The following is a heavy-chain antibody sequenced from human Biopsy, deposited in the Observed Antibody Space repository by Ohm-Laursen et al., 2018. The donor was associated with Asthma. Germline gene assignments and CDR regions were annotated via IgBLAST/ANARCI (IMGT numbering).Heavy chain of an antibody. J-gene: IGHJ4*02. V-gene: IGHV3-30*18. Sequence: SLRLSCSASGFMFRSFGMHWVRQAPGKGLEWVAVISYDGNHKFYEDSVKGRFTISRDNSKNTLYLQMNSLRTEDTTVYYCAKRRGYSGHDNDYWGQGTLVIVSS. CDR3: AKRRGYSGHDNDY. CDR2: ISYDGNHK. CDR1: GFMFRSFG. D-gene: IGHD5-12*01.